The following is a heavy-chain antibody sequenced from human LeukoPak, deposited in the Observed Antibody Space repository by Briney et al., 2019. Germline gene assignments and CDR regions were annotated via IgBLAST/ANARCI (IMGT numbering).Heavy chain of an antibody. D-gene: IGHD4-23*01. J-gene: IGHJ5*02. CDR2: ISWDGGTT. CDR1: GFIFDDYA. CDR3: AKEGSDSGGQTLDR. Sequence: GGSLRLSCEASGFIFDDYAMHWVRQAPGKGLEWVSVISWDGGTTNYADSVKGRFTITRVKSKNSLFLQMSSLRAEDTALYYCAKEGSDSGGQTLDRWGRGTLVTVSS. V-gene: IGHV3-43D*03.